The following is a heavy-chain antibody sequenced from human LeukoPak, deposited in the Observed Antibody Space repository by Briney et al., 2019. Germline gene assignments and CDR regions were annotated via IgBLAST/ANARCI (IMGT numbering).Heavy chain of an antibody. CDR2: IYPGDSDT. Sequence: GESLKISCKGSGYSFTSYWIGWVRQKPGKGLEWMGIIYPGDSDTRYSPSFQGQVTISADKSISTAYQQWSSLRASDTAMYYCARHTTHCGDPLGSADYWGQGTLVTVSS. V-gene: IGHV5-51*01. CDR3: ARHTTHCGDPLGSADY. D-gene: IGHD4-17*01. J-gene: IGHJ4*02. CDR1: GYSFTSYW.